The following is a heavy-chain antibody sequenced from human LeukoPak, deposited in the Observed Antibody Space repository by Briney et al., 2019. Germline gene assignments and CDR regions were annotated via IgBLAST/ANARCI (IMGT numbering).Heavy chain of an antibody. J-gene: IGHJ4*02. D-gene: IGHD6-13*01. CDR2: LSGSSRTI. CDR1: GFSFGDYS. Sequence: GGSLRLSCDSSGFSFGDYSMNWVRQAPGRGPEWISYLSGSSRTIYYADSVRGRFTISRDNAKNSLYLHMNSLRVEDTAVYYCAREKSSCIDYWGQGTLVTVSS. V-gene: IGHV3-48*01. CDR3: AREKSSCIDY.